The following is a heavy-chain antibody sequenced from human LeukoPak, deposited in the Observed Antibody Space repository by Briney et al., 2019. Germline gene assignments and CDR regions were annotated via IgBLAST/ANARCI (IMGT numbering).Heavy chain of an antibody. J-gene: IGHJ5*02. CDR3: ARDHTAARPNWFDP. CDR2: ISAYNGNT. D-gene: IGHD6-6*01. V-gene: IGHV1-18*01. CDR1: GYTFSTYG. Sequence: ASVKVSCKASGYTFSTYGISWVRQAPGQGLEWMGWISAYNGNTNYPQKFQDRVTMTTDTSTSTAYMELWSLRSDDTAVYYCARDHTAARPNWFDPWDQGTLVTVSS.